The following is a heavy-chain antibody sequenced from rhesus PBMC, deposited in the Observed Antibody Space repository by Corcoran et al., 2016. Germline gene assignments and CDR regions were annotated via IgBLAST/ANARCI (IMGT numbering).Heavy chain of an antibody. CDR2: ISWCGGST. J-gene: IGHJ1*01. CDR1: GFTFDYYA. V-gene: IGHV3-201*01. Sequence: EVQLVESGGGVVQPGGSLRLSCAASGFTFDYYAMHLVRQDPGKGLGWVSGISWCGGSTYYAYAGKGQFTISRYNAKNYLYLQMGSLRAEVTALYYCASGGWGDYYDVYFEFWGQGALVTVSS. D-gene: IGHD3-34*01. CDR3: ASGGWGDYYDVYFEF.